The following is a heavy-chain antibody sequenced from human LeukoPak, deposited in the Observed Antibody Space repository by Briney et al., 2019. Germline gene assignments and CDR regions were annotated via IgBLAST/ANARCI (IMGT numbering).Heavy chain of an antibody. V-gene: IGHV1-69*05. D-gene: IGHD3-10*01. CDR2: IIPIFGTA. CDR3: ARDRDRGYYGSGSPSYYFDY. CDR1: GGTFSSYA. J-gene: IGHJ4*02. Sequence: EASVNVSCKASGGTFSSYAISWVRQAPGQGLEWMGRIIPIFGTANYAQEFQGRVTITTDESTSTAYMELSSLRSEDTAVYYCARDRDRGYYGSGSPSYYFDYWGQGTLVTVSS.